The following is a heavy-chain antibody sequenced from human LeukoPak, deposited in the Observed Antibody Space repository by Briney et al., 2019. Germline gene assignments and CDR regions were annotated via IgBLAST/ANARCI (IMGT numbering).Heavy chain of an antibody. CDR3: ARDDSSGYSSYGMDV. CDR2: INPNSGGT. J-gene: IGHJ6*02. Sequence: ASVKVSCKASGYTFTGYYMHWVRQAPGQGLEWMGWINPNSGGTNYAQKFQGWVTMTRDTSISTAYMELSRLRSDDTAVYYCARDDSSGYSSYGMDVWGQGTTVTVSS. V-gene: IGHV1-2*04. CDR1: GYTFTGYY. D-gene: IGHD3-22*01.